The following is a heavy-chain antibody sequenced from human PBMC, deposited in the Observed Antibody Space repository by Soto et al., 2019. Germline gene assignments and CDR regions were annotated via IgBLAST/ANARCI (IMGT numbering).Heavy chain of an antibody. CDR2: IDGDSGGT. V-gene: IGHV1-2*04. D-gene: IGHD1-26*01. CDR3: ARTPNNGRAGVYGMDV. Sequence: QVQLMQSGAEVKKPGASVKVSCKASGYTFTNYYIHWVRQAPGQGLEWLGWIDGDSGGTSYAQKFQGWVTMTRDTSINTASMELRRLTSDDTAVYYCARTPNNGRAGVYGMDVWGQGTTVTVSS. J-gene: IGHJ6*02. CDR1: GYTFTNYY.